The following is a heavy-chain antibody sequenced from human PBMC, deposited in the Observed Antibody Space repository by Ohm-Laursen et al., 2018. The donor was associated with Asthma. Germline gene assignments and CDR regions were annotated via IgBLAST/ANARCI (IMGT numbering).Heavy chain of an antibody. V-gene: IGHV3-30-3*01. CDR1: GFTFRSYA. Sequence: SLRLSCTASGFTFRSYAMHWVRQAPGKGLEWVAVGGSYYDGGLKYFADSVNGRFTVSRDDSKNTLYLQMNSLRPDDTAVYYCARDVMEWYLPAFDFWGQGTLVTVSS. CDR3: ARDVMEWYLPAFDF. CDR2: GGSYYDGGLK. D-gene: IGHD3-3*01. J-gene: IGHJ4*02.